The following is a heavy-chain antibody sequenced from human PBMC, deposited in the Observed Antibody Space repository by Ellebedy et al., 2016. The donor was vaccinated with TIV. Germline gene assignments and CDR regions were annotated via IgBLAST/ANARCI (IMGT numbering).Heavy chain of an antibody. CDR3: ARGGGCGRGDCWAFDY. Sequence: GESLKISCAASGFTFSSYSMNWVRQAPGKGLEWVSAISGSGGSTYYADSVKGRFTISRDNSKNTLYLQMNSLRAEETAVYYCARGGGCGRGDCWAFDYWGQGIMVTVSS. D-gene: IGHD2-21*02. J-gene: IGHJ4*02. CDR2: ISGSGGST. V-gene: IGHV3-23*01. CDR1: GFTFSSYS.